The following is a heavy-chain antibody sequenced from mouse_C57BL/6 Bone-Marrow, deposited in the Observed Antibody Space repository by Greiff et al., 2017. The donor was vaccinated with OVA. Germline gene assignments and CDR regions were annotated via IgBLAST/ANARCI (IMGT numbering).Heavy chain of an antibody. CDR1: GYTFTSYW. CDR3: AREGITTVVNFDY. J-gene: IGHJ2*01. CDR2: FDPSDSYT. V-gene: IGHV1-69*01. Sequence: QVQLQQPGAELVMPGASVKLSCKASGYTFTSYWMHWVKQRPGQGLEWIGEFDPSDSYTNYNQKFKGKSTLTVDKSSSTAYMQLSSLTSEDSAVYYCAREGITTVVNFDYWGQGTTLTVSS. D-gene: IGHD1-1*01.